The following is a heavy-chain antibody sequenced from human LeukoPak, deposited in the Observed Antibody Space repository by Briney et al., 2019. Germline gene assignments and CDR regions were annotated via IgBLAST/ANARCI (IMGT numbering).Heavy chain of an antibody. D-gene: IGHD4-17*01. J-gene: IGHJ6*02. CDR2: IYYSGTT. V-gene: IGHV4-59*01. CDR1: GGSISHYY. CDR3: AREDPQTTVPEGMDV. Sequence: SETLSLTCTVSGGSISHYYWSWIRQSPGKGLEWIGYIYYSGTTNYNPSLKSRVTISVDTSRNQFSLQLRSVTTADTAVYYCAREDPQTTVPEGMDVWGQGTTVIVSS.